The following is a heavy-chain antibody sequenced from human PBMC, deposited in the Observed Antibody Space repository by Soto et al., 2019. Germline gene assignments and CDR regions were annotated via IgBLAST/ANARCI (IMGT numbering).Heavy chain of an antibody. Sequence: SETLSLTCAVSGGSISSSNWWSWVRQPPGKGLEWIGEIYHSGSTNYNPSLKSRVTISVDKSKNQFSLKLSSVTAADTAVYYCARNSIAAAGMASFDYWGQGTLVTAPQ. CDR2: IYHSGST. D-gene: IGHD6-13*01. V-gene: IGHV4-4*02. CDR1: GGSISSSNW. J-gene: IGHJ4*02. CDR3: ARNSIAAAGMASFDY.